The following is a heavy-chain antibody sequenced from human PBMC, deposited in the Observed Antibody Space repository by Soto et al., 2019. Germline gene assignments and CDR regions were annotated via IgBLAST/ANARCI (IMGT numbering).Heavy chain of an antibody. Sequence: QVQLVESGGGVVQPGRSLRLSCAASGFTFSSYAMHWVRQAPGKGLEWVAVISYDGSNKYYADSVKGRFTISRDNSKNTLYLQMNSLRAEDTAVYYCARDSDIVVVPAAQTYYYYGMDVWGQGTTVTVSS. CDR3: ARDSDIVVVPAAQTYYYYGMDV. V-gene: IGHV3-30-3*01. D-gene: IGHD2-2*01. J-gene: IGHJ6*02. CDR2: ISYDGSNK. CDR1: GFTFSSYA.